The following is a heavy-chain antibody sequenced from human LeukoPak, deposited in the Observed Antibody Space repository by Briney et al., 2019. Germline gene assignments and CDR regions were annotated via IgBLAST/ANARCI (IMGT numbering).Heavy chain of an antibody. CDR3: AKAGTMVRGVYSPFDY. V-gene: IGHV3-23*01. D-gene: IGHD3-10*01. CDR1: GFTFSSYA. Sequence: GEALRLSCAASGFTFSSYAMSWVRQAPGKGLEWVSAISGSGGSTYYADSVKGRFTISRDNSKNTLYLQMNSLRAEDTAVYYCAKAGTMVRGVYSPFDYWGQGTLVTVSS. J-gene: IGHJ4*02. CDR2: ISGSGGST.